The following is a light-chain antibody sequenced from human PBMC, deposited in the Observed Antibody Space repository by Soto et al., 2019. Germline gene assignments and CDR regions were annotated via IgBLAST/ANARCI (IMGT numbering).Light chain of an antibody. V-gene: IGKV3-15*01. Sequence: EIVMTQTPDTLYVSPGEGATLSCRASQSVRTKLAWYQQKAGQAPRLLIYGASTRATGIPSRFSGTGSGTEFILTITNLQPEDFATYYCLQHTYIWSFGQGTKVDIK. CDR1: QSVRTK. CDR3: LQHTYIWS. CDR2: GAS. J-gene: IGKJ1*01.